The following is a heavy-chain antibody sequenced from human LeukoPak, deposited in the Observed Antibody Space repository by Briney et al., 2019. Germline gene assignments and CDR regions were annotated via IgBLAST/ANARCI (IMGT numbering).Heavy chain of an antibody. Sequence: SVKVSCKASGGTFSSYAISWVRQAPGQGLEWMGRIIPIFGTANYAQKFQGRVTITTDESTSTAYMELSSLRSEDTAVYYCASRYVDYVGQLDYWGQGTLVTVSS. CDR2: IIPIFGTA. CDR1: GGTFSSYA. V-gene: IGHV1-69*05. CDR3: ASRYVDYVGQLDY. D-gene: IGHD4-17*01. J-gene: IGHJ4*02.